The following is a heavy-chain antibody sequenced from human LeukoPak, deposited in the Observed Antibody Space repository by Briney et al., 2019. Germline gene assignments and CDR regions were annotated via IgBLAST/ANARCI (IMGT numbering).Heavy chain of an antibody. CDR1: GYTFTSYA. CDR2: INAGNGNT. Sequence: ASVKVSCKASGYTFTSYAMHWVRQAPGQRLEWMGWINAGNGNTKYSQKFQGRVTITRDTSASTAYMELSSLRSEDTAVYYCAMGVGYTPVAYGMDVWGQGTTVTVSS. D-gene: IGHD1-1*01. V-gene: IGHV1-3*01. CDR3: AMGVGYTPVAYGMDV. J-gene: IGHJ6*02.